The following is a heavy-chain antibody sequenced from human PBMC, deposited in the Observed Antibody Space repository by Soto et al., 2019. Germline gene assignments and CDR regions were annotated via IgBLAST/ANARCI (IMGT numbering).Heavy chain of an antibody. V-gene: IGHV4-30-2*01. CDR1: GGSISSGGYS. CDR2: IYQSGST. CDR3: ARVRLGGYFDWSDFDY. J-gene: IGHJ4*02. D-gene: IGHD3-9*01. Sequence: SETLSLTCAVSGGSISSGGYSWSWIRQPPGMGLEWIGYIYQSGSTRYNPSLKSRITISLDTSKNQFSLKMSSVTAADTSVYYCARVRLGGYFDWSDFDYWGQGTLVTVSS.